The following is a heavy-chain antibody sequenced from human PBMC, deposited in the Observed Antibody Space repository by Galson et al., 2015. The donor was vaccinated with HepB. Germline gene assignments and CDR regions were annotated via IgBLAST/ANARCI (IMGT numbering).Heavy chain of an antibody. Sequence: SLRLSCAASGFTFNTHAMHWVRQAPGKGLEWVSVISYAGSSEYHADSVKGRFTISRDNYKNTLYLQMNSLGPDDTAVYYCARGPNYDSLTQHLYYGMDVWGQGTTVTVSS. V-gene: IGHV3-30*04. CDR1: GFTFNTHA. CDR2: ISYAGSSE. CDR3: ARGPNYDSLTQHLYYGMDV. D-gene: IGHD3-9*01. J-gene: IGHJ6*02.